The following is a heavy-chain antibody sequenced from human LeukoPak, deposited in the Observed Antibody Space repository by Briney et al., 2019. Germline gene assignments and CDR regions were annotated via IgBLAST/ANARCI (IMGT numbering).Heavy chain of an antibody. Sequence: AASVKVSCKVSGYTFTELSIHWVRRAPGKGLEWMGGFDREDDEIMYARKFQGRVTVTEDTSTDTAVMELRSLKSEDTAVYYCATAPLVGVPTFLDSWGQGTLVTVSS. CDR1: GYTFTELS. CDR3: ATAPLVGVPTFLDS. J-gene: IGHJ4*02. V-gene: IGHV1-24*01. CDR2: FDREDDEI. D-gene: IGHD1-26*01.